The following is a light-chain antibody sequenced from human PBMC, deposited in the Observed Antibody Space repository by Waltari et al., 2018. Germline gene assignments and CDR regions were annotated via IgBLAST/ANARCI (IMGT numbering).Light chain of an antibody. CDR3: ASWDDSPNGRWV. Sequence: QSVLTQPPSASGTPGQRVTISCSGTYSNVGTNVVTWYQQLPGTVPKLLIYRNDRRPSGVPDRVSGSKSGTSASLAISGLRSEDEADYFWASWDDSPNGRWVFGGGTKVTVL. CDR2: RND. CDR1: YSNVGTNV. J-gene: IGLJ3*02. V-gene: IGLV1-44*01.